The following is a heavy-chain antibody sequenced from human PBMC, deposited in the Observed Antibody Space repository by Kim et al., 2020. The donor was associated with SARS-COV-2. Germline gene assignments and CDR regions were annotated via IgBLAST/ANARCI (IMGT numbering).Heavy chain of an antibody. J-gene: IGHJ4*01. CDR2: IYYSGST. CDR3: SRLGLGYCSGGSCDCGFD. Sequence: SETLSLTCTVSGGSISSYYWSWIRQPPGKGLEWIGYIYYSGSTNYNPSLKSRVTISVDTSKNQFSLKLLSVTAADTAVYYCSRLGLGYCSGGSCDCGFD. V-gene: IGHV4-59*08. D-gene: IGHD2-15*01. CDR1: GGSISSYY.